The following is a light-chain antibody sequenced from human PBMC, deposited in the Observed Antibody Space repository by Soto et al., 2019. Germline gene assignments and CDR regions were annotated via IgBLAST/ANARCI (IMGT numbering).Light chain of an antibody. CDR1: QSISSW. CDR3: QQYNSDSKT. Sequence: DIQMTQSPSTLSASVGDRVTITCRASQSISSWLAWYQQKPGKAPTLLIYDASSLESGVPSRFRGSGSGTEFTLTIRSLQPDDFAPYYCQQYNSDSKTFGHGPKGEIK. V-gene: IGKV1-5*01. J-gene: IGKJ1*01. CDR2: DAS.